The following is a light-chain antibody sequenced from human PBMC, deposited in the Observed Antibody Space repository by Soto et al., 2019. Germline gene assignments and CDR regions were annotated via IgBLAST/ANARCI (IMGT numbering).Light chain of an antibody. Sequence: SYELTQPPSVSVAPGQTARITCGGDNIGTKSVHWYQQRPGKAPVLVVYDDSDRPSRIPERFSGSNSGNTATLTISRVEAGDEADFYCQVWDNSTDHVVFGGGTKLTVL. CDR2: DDS. CDR3: QVWDNSTDHVV. CDR1: NIGTKS. V-gene: IGLV3-21*02. J-gene: IGLJ2*01.